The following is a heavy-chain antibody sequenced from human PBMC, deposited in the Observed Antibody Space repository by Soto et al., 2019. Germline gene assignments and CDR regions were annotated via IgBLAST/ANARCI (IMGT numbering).Heavy chain of an antibody. V-gene: IGHV4-61*01. CDR3: ARDHYVYDILTGYGYYYGMDV. J-gene: IGHJ6*02. D-gene: IGHD3-9*01. Sequence: SETLSLTCTVPGGSVNIGTYYWSWIRQPPGKGLEWIGYIYYSGSTYYNPSLKSRVTISVDTSKNQFSLKLSSVTAADTAVYNCARDHYVYDILTGYGYYYGMDVWGQGTTVTVSS. CDR1: GGSVNIGTYY. CDR2: IYYSGST.